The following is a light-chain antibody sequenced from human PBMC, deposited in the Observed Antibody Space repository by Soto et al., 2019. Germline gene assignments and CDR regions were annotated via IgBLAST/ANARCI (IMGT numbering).Light chain of an antibody. CDR2: GAS. J-gene: IGKJ1*01. CDR1: QSVSNNN. Sequence: EIVLTQSPGTLSLSPGERATLSCRASQSVSNNNLAWYQQKPGQAPRLLIYGASTRATGIPARFSGSGSGTEFTLTISSLQSEDFAVYYCQQYDNWPRGTFGQGTKVDIK. V-gene: IGKV3-15*01. CDR3: QQYDNWPRGT.